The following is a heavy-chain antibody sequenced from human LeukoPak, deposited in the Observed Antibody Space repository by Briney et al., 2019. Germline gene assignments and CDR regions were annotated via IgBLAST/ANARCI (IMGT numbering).Heavy chain of an antibody. Sequence: GGSLRLSCAASGFTLSSYSMNWVRQAPGKGLEWVSSISSSSSYIYYADSVKGRFTISRDNAKNSLYLQMDSLRAEDTAVYYCARDHWSGYAFDYWGQGTLVTVSS. CDR3: ARDHWSGYAFDY. D-gene: IGHD3-3*01. V-gene: IGHV3-21*01. CDR2: ISSSSSYI. CDR1: GFTLSSYS. J-gene: IGHJ4*02.